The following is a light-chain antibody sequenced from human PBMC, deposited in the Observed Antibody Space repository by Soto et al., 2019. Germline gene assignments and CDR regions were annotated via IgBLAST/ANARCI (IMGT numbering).Light chain of an antibody. J-gene: IGLJ2*01. CDR2: DN. CDR3: AAWDASLNGVV. Sequence: QSVLTQPPSASGTPGLRVTFSCSGSSSNIGSNPVSWYQLLPGTAPKLLIYDNEWPSGVPDRFSGSKSGTSASLAISGLQSDDEADYYCAAWDASLNGVVFGGGTKLTVL. V-gene: IGLV1-44*01. CDR1: SSNIGSNP.